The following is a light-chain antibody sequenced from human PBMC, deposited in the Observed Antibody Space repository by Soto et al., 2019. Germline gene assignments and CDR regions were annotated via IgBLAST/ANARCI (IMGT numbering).Light chain of an antibody. J-gene: IGKJ1*01. CDR3: LQNNNYPWT. CDR2: DAS. V-gene: IGKV1-6*01. CDR1: QDIKND. Sequence: AIQMTQSPSSLSASVGDRVTITCRASQDIKNDLGWYQQKPGKAPKLLIYDASTLQSGVPSRFSGSGSGTYFTLTITRLQPEDLANYYCLQNNNYPWTFGQGTKVEIK.